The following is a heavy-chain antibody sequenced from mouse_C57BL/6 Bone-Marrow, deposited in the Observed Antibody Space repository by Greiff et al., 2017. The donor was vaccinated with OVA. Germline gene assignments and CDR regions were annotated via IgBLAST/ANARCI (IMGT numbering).Heavy chain of an antibody. CDR2: ITPSSGYT. CDR1: GYTFTSYT. V-gene: IGHV1-4*01. CDR3: ASLWYFDV. J-gene: IGHJ1*03. Sequence: QVQLQQSGAELARPGASVKMSCKASGYTFTSYTMHWVKQRPGQGLEWIGYITPSSGYTKYNQKFKDKATLTADKSSSTAYMQLSSLTSEDSAVYYCASLWYFDVWGTGTTVTVSS.